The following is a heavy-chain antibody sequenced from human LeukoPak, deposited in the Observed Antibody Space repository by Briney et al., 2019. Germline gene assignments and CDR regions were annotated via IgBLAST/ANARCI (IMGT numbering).Heavy chain of an antibody. D-gene: IGHD3-22*01. CDR3: ARRTAYYYDGSGYYYWDY. V-gene: IGHV3-7*01. Sequence: QSGGSLRLSCAAPGFTFSSYRMSWVRQAPGKGLEWVANINQDGSENHYVDSVEGRFTISRDNAKNSLYLQMFSLRAEDTAVYYCARRTAYYYDGSGYYYWDYWGQGTLVTVSS. CDR1: GFTFSSYR. CDR2: INQDGSEN. J-gene: IGHJ4*02.